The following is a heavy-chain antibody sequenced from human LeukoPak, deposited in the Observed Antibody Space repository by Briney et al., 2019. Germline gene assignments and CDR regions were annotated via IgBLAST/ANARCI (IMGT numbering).Heavy chain of an antibody. CDR3: ARRGEAAAKGGRYFDQ. CDR2: IYYSGST. Sequence: WVRQPPGKGLEWIGNIYYSGSTYYNPSLKSRVTISVDTSKNQFSLKLSSVNAADTAVYFCARRGEAAAKGGRYFDQWGQGTLVTVSS. J-gene: IGHJ4*02. V-gene: IGHV4-39*01. D-gene: IGHD6-13*01.